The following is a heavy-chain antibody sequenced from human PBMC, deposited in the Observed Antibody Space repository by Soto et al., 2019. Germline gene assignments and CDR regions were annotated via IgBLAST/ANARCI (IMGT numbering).Heavy chain of an antibody. Sequence: ETLCLTGPVSGASISSYYWSWIRQPAGKGLEWIGRIYTSGSTNYNPSLKSRVTMSVDTSKNQFSLKLSSVTAADTAVYYCARIVPTTVTFDYWGQGTLVTVSS. CDR1: GASISSYY. CDR3: ARIVPTTVTFDY. V-gene: IGHV4-4*07. D-gene: IGHD4-17*01. CDR2: IYTSGST. J-gene: IGHJ4*02.